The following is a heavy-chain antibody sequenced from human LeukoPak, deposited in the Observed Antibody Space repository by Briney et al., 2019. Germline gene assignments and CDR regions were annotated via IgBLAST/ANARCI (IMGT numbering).Heavy chain of an antibody. CDR2: ISGSGGST. Sequence: GGSLRLSCAASGFTFSSYAMSWVRQAPGKGLEWVSAISGSGGSTNYADSVKGRFTISRDNSKNTLYLQMNSLRAEDTAVYYCAKSSYYDSSGYYKEYYFDYWGPGTLVTVSS. V-gene: IGHV3-23*01. D-gene: IGHD3-22*01. J-gene: IGHJ4*02. CDR3: AKSSYYDSSGYYKEYYFDY. CDR1: GFTFSSYA.